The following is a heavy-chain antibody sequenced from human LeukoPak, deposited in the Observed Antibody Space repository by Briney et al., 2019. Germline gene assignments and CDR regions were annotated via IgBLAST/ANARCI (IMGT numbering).Heavy chain of an antibody. Sequence: KPSETLSLTCTVSGGSISDYYWSWIRQPAGKGLEWIGRIYISGATNYNPSLKSRVTISVDESKNQVSLKLSSVTAADTAVHYCARVXVDRGFDPWGQGTLVTVSS. D-gene: IGHD1-14*01. CDR2: IYISGAT. CDR3: ARVXVDRGFDP. V-gene: IGHV4-4*07. CDR1: GGSISDYY. J-gene: IGHJ5*02.